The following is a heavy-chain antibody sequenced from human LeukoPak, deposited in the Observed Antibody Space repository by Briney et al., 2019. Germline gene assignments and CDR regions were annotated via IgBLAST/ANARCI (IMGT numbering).Heavy chain of an antibody. J-gene: IGHJ6*02. CDR2: IYTSGST. CDR3: ARDLRRDGYNFYYYGMDV. CDR1: GGSISSGSYY. V-gene: IGHV4-61*02. D-gene: IGHD5-24*01. Sequence: SETLSLTCTVSGGSISSGSYYWSWIRQPAGKGLEWIGRIYTSGSTNYNPSLKSRVTISVDTSKNQFSLKLSSVTAADTAVYYCARDLRRDGYNFYYYGMDVWGQGTTVTVSS.